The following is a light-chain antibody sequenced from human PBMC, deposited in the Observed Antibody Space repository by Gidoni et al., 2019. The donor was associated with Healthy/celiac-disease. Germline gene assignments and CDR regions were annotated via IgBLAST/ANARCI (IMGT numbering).Light chain of an antibody. CDR2: ASS. Sequence: DIQLTQSPSAMSASVGARVTITCRASQGISNYLAWFQQNPGKVPKRLIYASSSLQSGVPSSFSGSGSGTEFTLTISSLQPEDFATYYCLQHNSYPITFGQGTRLEIK. CDR3: LQHNSYPIT. CDR1: QGISNY. J-gene: IGKJ5*01. V-gene: IGKV1-17*03.